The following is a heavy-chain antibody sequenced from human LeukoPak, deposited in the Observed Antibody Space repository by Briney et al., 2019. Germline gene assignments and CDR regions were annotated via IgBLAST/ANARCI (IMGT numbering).Heavy chain of an antibody. CDR2: INPAESDT. Sequence: GESLQISSDASGYNFIHYWIGWGRPVPGQGLEWMGIINPAESDTKYCTSFEGQVTISADKSISTAYLQLGNLKPADTAIYYCARRNWNSGYYLDLGGQGTPVTVSS. J-gene: IGHJ4*02. CDR1: GYNFIHYW. CDR3: ARRNWNSGYYLDL. D-gene: IGHD3-22*01. V-gene: IGHV5-51*01.